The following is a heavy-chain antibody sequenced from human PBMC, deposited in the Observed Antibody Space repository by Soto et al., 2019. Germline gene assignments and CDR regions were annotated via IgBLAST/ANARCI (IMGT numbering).Heavy chain of an antibody. V-gene: IGHV3-21*01. D-gene: IGHD5-12*01. J-gene: IGHJ3*02. CDR2: ISSSSSYI. Sequence: GGSLRLSCAASGFTFSSYSMNWGRQAPWKGLEWVSSISSSSSYIYYADSVKGRFTISRDNAKNSLYLQMNSLRAEDTAVYYCARGMPLRGAFDIWGQGTMVTVSS. CDR1: GFTFSSYS. CDR3: ARGMPLRGAFDI.